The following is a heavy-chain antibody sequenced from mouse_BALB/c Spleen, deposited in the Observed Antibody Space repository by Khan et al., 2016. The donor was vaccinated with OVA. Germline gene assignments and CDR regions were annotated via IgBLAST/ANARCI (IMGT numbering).Heavy chain of an antibody. V-gene: IGHV2-6-1*01. CDR2: IWSDGST. CDR1: GFSLTNYG. CDR3: ARQPYYHYNIMDY. J-gene: IGHJ4*01. Sequence: VQLPESGPGLVAPSQSLSITCTISGFSLTNYGVHWIRQPPGKGLEWLVVIWSDGSTTYNSALKSRLTISQDHSKSQVFLKMNSLQTDDTAMYFCARQPYYHYNIMDYWGQGTSVTVSS. D-gene: IGHD2-10*01.